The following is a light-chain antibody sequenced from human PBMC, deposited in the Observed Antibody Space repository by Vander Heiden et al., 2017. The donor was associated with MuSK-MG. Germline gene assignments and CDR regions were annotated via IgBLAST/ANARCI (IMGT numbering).Light chain of an antibody. CDR3: QQYKNWPPIT. CDR1: QSVSSN. Sequence: IVMTQSPATQSVSPGERATRSCRASQSVSSNLDWYEQKPGQAPRLLIYGESTRATGIQARFSGSGSGTEFTLTISSLQSEDFAVYYCQQYKNWPPITFGQGTRLEIK. J-gene: IGKJ5*01. V-gene: IGKV3-15*01. CDR2: GES.